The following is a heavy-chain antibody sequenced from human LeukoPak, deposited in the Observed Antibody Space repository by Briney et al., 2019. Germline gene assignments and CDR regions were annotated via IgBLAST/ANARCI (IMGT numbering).Heavy chain of an antibody. CDR3: AKPSTVIAGIDV. D-gene: IGHD3-22*01. J-gene: IGHJ6*02. CDR1: GFTFSKYG. Sequence: QPGRSLRLSCAPSGFTFSKYGMLCARHPPGEGLEDVADILYDGSRKYSAASEKGRFTISRDNPKNTLYVKMNSLRAEATAVYYCAKPSTVIAGIDVWGQGTTVTVSS. V-gene: IGHV3-30*18. CDR2: ILYDGSRK.